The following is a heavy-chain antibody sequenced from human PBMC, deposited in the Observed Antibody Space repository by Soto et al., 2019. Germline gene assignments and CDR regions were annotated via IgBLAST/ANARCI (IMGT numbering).Heavy chain of an antibody. Sequence: SETLSLTCTVSGGSISSYYWSWIRQPPGKGLEWIGYIYYSGSTNYNPSLKSRVTISVDTSKNQFSLKLSSVTAADTAVYYCARGRQFRVLRFLEWPPYGMDVWGQGTTVTVSS. CDR2: IYYSGST. CDR3: ARGRQFRVLRFLEWPPYGMDV. J-gene: IGHJ6*02. CDR1: GGSISSYY. D-gene: IGHD3-3*01. V-gene: IGHV4-59*01.